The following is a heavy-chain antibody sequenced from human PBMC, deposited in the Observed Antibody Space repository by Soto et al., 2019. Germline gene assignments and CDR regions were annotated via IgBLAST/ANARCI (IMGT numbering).Heavy chain of an antibody. J-gene: IGHJ6*03. CDR2: ISGSGGST. D-gene: IGHD3-3*01. Sequence: EVQLLESGGGLVQPGGSLRLSCAASGFTFSSYAMSWVRQAPGKGLEWVSAISGSGGSTYYADSVKGRFTISRDNSKNPLSLQMTRPRAEDTAVYYCAKHVQIFYYFYDMALWGKGTTVTVSS. V-gene: IGHV3-23*01. CDR1: GFTFSSYA. CDR3: AKHVQIFYYFYDMAL.